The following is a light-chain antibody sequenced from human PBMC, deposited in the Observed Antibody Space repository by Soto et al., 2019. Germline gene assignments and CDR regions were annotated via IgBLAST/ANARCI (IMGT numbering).Light chain of an antibody. CDR1: SANIGRDT. V-gene: IGLV1-44*01. J-gene: IGLJ3*02. CDR2: RSN. CDR3: ASWDARLNGWV. Sequence: QSVLTPPPSASVTPGQRVTISCSGSSANIGRDTVNWYQQLPGTAPKLLIHRSNQRPSGVPGRFSGSKSGTSASLAISGLQQEDEADYHCASWDARLNGWVFGGGTQLNVL.